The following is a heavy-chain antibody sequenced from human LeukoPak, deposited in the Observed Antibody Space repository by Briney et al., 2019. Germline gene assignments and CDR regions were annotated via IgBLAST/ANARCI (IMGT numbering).Heavy chain of an antibody. CDR2: IRYDGTNK. D-gene: IGHD3-10*01. Sequence: GGSLRLSCVSSGFSFSSFGMHWVRQAPGKGLEWVAFIRYDGTNKYYTDSVRGRFTISRDNSKNTLYLQMNSLRVEDTALYYCAKYYREGIGASPLDYWGQGTLVTVSS. CDR3: AKYYREGIGASPLDY. CDR1: GFSFSSFG. V-gene: IGHV3-30*02. J-gene: IGHJ4*02.